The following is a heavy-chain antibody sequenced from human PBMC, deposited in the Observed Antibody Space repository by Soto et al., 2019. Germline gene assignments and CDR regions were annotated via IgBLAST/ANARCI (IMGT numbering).Heavy chain of an antibody. J-gene: IGHJ6*03. CDR1: GFTFSIYW. Sequence: PGGSLRLSCAASGFTFSIYWMSWFRQAPGKGLEWVANIKQDGSEKYYVDSVKGRFTISRDNAKNSLYLQMNSLRAEDTAVYYCARGGGDDFWDYMDVWGKGTTVTVSS. D-gene: IGHD3-3*01. CDR2: IKQDGSEK. V-gene: IGHV3-7*01. CDR3: ARGGGDDFWDYMDV.